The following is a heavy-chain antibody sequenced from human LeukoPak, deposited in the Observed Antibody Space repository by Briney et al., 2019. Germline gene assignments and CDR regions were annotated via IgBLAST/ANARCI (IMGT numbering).Heavy chain of an antibody. CDR2: IYSAGNT. CDR1: GFPVSSNY. V-gene: IGHV3-53*04. D-gene: IGHD6-19*01. Sequence: PGGSLRLSCVASGFPVSSNYMSWVRQAPGKGLEWVSVIYSAGNTYYADSVKGRFTISRHNSENTLYLHMNSLRVEDTAVYFCARGGTPGYSSGRIDYWGQGTLVTVSS. J-gene: IGHJ4*02. CDR3: ARGGTPGYSSGRIDY.